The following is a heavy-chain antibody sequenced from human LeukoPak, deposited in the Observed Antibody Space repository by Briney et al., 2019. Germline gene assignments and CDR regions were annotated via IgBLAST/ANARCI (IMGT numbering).Heavy chain of an antibody. D-gene: IGHD3-16*01. CDR2: IYDSGST. CDR3: ARHYEP. V-gene: IGHV4-39*01. CDR1: GGSIGSSYYY. Sequence: SETLSLTCTVSGGSIGSSYYYWGWIRQPPGKGLEWIGSIYDSGSTYYNPSLKSRVTISVDTSKNQFSLKLNSVTAADTAVYYCARHYEPWGQGTLVTVSS. J-gene: IGHJ5*02.